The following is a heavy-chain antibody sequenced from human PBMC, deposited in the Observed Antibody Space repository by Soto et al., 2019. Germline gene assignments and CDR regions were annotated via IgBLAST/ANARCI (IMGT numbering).Heavy chain of an antibody. D-gene: IGHD3-16*02. CDR2: ISWDGGST. CDR1: GFTFDDYT. V-gene: IGHV3-43*01. J-gene: IGHJ4*02. Sequence: GGSLRLSCAASGFTFDDYTMHWVRQAPGKGLEWVSLISWDGGSTYYADSVKGRFTISRDNSKNSLYLQMNSLRTEDTALYYCAKDTNDYVWGSYRNYFDYWGQGTLVTVSS. CDR3: AKDTNDYVWGSYRNYFDY.